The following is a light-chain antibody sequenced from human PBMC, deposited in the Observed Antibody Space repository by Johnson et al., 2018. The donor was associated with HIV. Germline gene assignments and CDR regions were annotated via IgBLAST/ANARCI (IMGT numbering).Light chain of an antibody. Sequence: QSVLTQPPSVSAAAGQKVTISCSGSSSNIGNNYVSWYQQLPGTAPKLLIYESNKRPSGIPDRFSGSKSGTSATLGISGLQTGDEADYYCGTWDNSLSAGVFGIGTKVTVL. CDR3: GTWDNSLSAGV. J-gene: IGLJ1*01. CDR1: SSNIGNNY. CDR2: ESN. V-gene: IGLV1-51*02.